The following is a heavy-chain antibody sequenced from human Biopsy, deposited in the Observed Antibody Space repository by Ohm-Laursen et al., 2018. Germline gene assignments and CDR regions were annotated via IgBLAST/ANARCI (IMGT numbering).Heavy chain of an antibody. CDR3: VRGGSGSFPFDY. V-gene: IGHV4-4*07. CDR2: LFTSGTT. Sequence: GTLSLTCTVSGGSINSYYWSWMRQPAGQGLEWIGRLFTSGTTNYSPSLNNRVTMSVETSKNQFSLRLTSVTAADTAVYYCVRGGSGSFPFDYWGPGTLVTVSS. CDR1: GGSINSYY. D-gene: IGHD3-10*01. J-gene: IGHJ4*02.